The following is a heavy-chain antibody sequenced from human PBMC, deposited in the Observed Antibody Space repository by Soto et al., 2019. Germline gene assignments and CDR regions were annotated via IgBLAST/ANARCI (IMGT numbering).Heavy chain of an antibody. J-gene: IGHJ5*02. D-gene: IGHD6-25*01. CDR2: IKSKTDGGTT. V-gene: IGHV3-15*01. Sequence: GGSLRLSCAASGFTFSNAWMSWVRQAPGKGLEWVGRIKSKTDGGTTDYAAPVKGRFTISRDDSKNTLYLQMNSLKTEDTAVYYCTPEWRRAPADWFDPWGQGTLVSVSS. CDR3: TPEWRRAPADWFDP. CDR1: GFTFSNAW.